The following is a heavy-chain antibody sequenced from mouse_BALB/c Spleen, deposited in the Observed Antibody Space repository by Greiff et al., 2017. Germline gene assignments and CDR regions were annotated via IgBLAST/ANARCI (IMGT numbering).Heavy chain of an antibody. CDR1: GFTFSSYA. J-gene: IGHJ4*01. CDR3: ARWGYYGSRAMDY. D-gene: IGHD1-1*01. V-gene: IGHV5-6-5*01. Sequence: EVHLVESGGGLVKPGGSLKLSCAASGFTFSSYAMSWVRQTPEKRLEWVASISSGGSTYYPDSVKGRFTISRDNARNILYLQMSSLRSEDTAMYYCARWGYYGSRAMDYWGQGTSVTVSS. CDR2: ISSGGST.